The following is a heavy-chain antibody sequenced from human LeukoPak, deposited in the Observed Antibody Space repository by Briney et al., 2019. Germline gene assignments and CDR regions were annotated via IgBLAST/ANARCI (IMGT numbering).Heavy chain of an antibody. CDR1: GFNVSSNY. V-gene: IGHV3-53*01. CDR3: ARARDYYGTGSYYGGYSDY. D-gene: IGHD3-10*01. Sequence: PGGSLRLSCAASGFNVSSNYMSWVRQAPGKGLEWVSVIYSGGRTNYADSVKGRFTISRDNAKNSLYLQMNSLRAEDTAVYYCARARDYYGTGSYYGGYSDYWGQGTLVTVSS. J-gene: IGHJ4*02. CDR2: IYSGGRT.